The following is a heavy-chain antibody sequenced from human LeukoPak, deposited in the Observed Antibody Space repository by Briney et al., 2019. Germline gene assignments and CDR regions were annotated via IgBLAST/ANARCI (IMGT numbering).Heavy chain of an antibody. V-gene: IGHV4-39*07. J-gene: IGHJ3*02. CDR3: AQTYYYDSSGYTPIDAFDI. CDR1: GGSISSSSYY. D-gene: IGHD3-22*01. Sequence: SETLSLTCTVSGGSISSSSYYWGWIRQPPGKGLEWIGSIYYSGSTYYNPSLKSRVTMSVDTSKNQFSLKLSSVTAADTAVYYCAQTYYYDSSGYTPIDAFDIWGQGTMVTVSS. CDR2: IYYSGST.